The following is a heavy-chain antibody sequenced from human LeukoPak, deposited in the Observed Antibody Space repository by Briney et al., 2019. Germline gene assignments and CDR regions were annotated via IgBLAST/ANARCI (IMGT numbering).Heavy chain of an antibody. CDR1: GNSISNTYY. CDR2: IYNSGST. CDR3: ARNSSGNYFDY. J-gene: IGHJ4*02. V-gene: IGHV4-38-2*01. D-gene: IGHD1-26*01. Sequence: SETLSLTCAVSGNSISNTYYWGWIRQPPGKELEWIGSIYNSGSTHYNPSLKSRVTISVDTSENQFSLKLSSVTAADTAVYYCARNSSGNYFDYWGQGTLVTVPS.